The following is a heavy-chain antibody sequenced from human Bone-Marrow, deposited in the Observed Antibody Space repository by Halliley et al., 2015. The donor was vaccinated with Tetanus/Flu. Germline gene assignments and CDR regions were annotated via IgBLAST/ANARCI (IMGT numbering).Heavy chain of an antibody. D-gene: IGHD5-18*01. J-gene: IGHJ5*01. CDR2: ISGGGFNT. CDR3: AKDAAAMVILWLDS. V-gene: IGHV3-23*01. Sequence: AISGGGFNTYYSDSVKGRFTISRDNSKNTGYLQANSLRADDTAVYYCAKDAAAMVILWLDSWGQGTQVAVSS.